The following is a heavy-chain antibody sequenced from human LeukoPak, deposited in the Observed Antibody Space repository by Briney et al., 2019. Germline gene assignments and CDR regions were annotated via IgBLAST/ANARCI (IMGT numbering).Heavy chain of an antibody. V-gene: IGHV1-69*13. J-gene: IGHJ4*02. CDR2: IIPIFGTA. CDR1: GGTFSSHA. CDR3: ARGRFLEWLLYHPTFDY. D-gene: IGHD3-3*01. Sequence: SVKVSCKASGGTFSSHAISWVRQAPGQGLEWMGGIIPIFGTANYAQKFQGRVTITADESTSTAYMELSSLRSEDTAVHYCARGRFLEWLLYHPTFDYWGQGTLVTVSS.